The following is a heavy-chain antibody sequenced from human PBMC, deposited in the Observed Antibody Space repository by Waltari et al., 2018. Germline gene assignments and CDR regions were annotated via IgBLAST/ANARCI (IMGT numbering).Heavy chain of an antibody. CDR3: ARVHSSGWSAIWYFDL. V-gene: IGHV4-59*01. Sequence: QVQLQESGPGLVKPSETLSLTCTVSGGSISSYYWSWIRQPPGKGLEWIGYIYYSGSTNYNPSLKSRVTISVDTSKNQFSLKLSSVTAADTAVYYCARVHSSGWSAIWYFDLWGRGTLVTVSS. CDR2: IYYSGST. J-gene: IGHJ2*01. CDR1: GGSISSYY. D-gene: IGHD6-19*01.